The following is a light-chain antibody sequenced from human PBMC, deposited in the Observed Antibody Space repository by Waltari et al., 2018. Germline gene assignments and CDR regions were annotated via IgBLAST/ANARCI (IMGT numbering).Light chain of an antibody. J-gene: IGKJ2*01. CDR3: QQYDNLPPYT. CDR1: QDISKY. V-gene: IGKV1-33*01. CDR2: DAS. Sequence: EIQMTQSPSSLSAYVGDRVTITCQASQDISKYLNWYQQKPGKAPKVLIYDASNVETGVPSRFSGSGSGTHFTFTISSLQPEDIATYYCQQYDNLPPYTFGQGTKLEIK.